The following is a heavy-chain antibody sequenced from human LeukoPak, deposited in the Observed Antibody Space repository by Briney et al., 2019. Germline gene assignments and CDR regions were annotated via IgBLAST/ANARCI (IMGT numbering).Heavy chain of an antibody. J-gene: IGHJ3*02. CDR1: GGSISSYY. Sequence: SETLSLTCTVSGGSISSYYWSWIRQPPGKGLEWIGYIYYSGSTNYNPSLKSRVTISVDTSKNQFSLKLSSVTAADTAVYYCAGGVGHAFDIWGQGTMVTVSS. V-gene: IGHV4-59*01. CDR2: IYYSGST. D-gene: IGHD2-15*01. CDR3: AGGVGHAFDI.